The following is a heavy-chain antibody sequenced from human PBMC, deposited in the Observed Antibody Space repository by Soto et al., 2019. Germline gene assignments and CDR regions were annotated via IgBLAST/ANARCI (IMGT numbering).Heavy chain of an antibody. J-gene: IGHJ6*02. CDR1: GFTFSSYA. CDR3: AKDPITMVRGVTNVPNDYYYYGMDV. Sequence: PGGSLRLSCAASGFTFSSYAMHWVRRAPGKGLEWVAVISYDGSNKYYADSVKGRFTISRDNSKSTLYLQMNSLRAEDTAVYYCAKDPITMVRGVTNVPNDYYYYGMDVWGQGTTVTVSS. V-gene: IGHV3-30-3*01. CDR2: ISYDGSNK. D-gene: IGHD3-10*01.